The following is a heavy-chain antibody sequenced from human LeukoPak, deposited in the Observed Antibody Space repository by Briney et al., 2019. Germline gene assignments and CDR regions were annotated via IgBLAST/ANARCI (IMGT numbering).Heavy chain of an antibody. CDR3: ASSKDHYCHY. CDR1: GFRFSDSW. CDR2: IHEDAGEK. Sequence: GGSLRLSCAASGFRFSDSWMTWVRQTPGKGLQWVASIHEDAGEKQYVESVRGRFAIPRDNAKNSLYLQMNSLRVEDTAVYYCASSKDHYCHYWGQGTLVTVSS. J-gene: IGHJ4*02. V-gene: IGHV3-7*05.